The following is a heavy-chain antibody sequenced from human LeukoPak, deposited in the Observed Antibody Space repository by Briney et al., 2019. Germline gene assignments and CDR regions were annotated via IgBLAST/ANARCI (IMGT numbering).Heavy chain of an antibody. J-gene: IGHJ4*02. CDR3: ARDVGGAGSF. CDR2: IDNYGRTT. CDR1: GYSFSSYW. Sequence: GGSLRLSCAASGYSFSSYWMHWVHQVPGKGLVWVSRIDNYGRTTDYADSVKGRFTISRDNVQNTLYLQMNSLNAEDTAVYYCARDVGGAGSFWGQGTLVTVSS. D-gene: IGHD3-10*01. V-gene: IGHV3-74*01.